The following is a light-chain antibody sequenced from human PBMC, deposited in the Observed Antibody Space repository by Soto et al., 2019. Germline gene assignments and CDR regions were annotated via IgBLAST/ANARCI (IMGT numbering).Light chain of an antibody. Sequence: VLTQSPVTLSLSPGERATLSCRASQSFRGLLSWYQQKPGQARRLLIYDAYNRATGIPPRFSGSGSGTDFTLTISSLEPEDSAVYYCQQRHMWPITFGQGTRLEIK. CDR2: DAY. J-gene: IGKJ5*01. V-gene: IGKV3-11*01. CDR1: QSFRGL. CDR3: QQRHMWPIT.